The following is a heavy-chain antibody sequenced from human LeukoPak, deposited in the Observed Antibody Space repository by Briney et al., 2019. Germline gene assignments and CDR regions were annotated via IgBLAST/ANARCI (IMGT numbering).Heavy chain of an antibody. J-gene: IGHJ4*02. V-gene: IGHV3-15*01. D-gene: IGHD4-17*01. CDR2: IKRKTEGETT. CDR1: GFSFSNAW. CDR3: TTDTGHGDFHY. Sequence: GGSLRLSCAASGFSFSNAWMSWVRQAPGKGLEWVGRIKRKTEGETTDYSAPVKGRFTISKDDSKNTLYLQMNSLKTEDTAVYYCTTDTGHGDFHYWGQGTLVTVSS.